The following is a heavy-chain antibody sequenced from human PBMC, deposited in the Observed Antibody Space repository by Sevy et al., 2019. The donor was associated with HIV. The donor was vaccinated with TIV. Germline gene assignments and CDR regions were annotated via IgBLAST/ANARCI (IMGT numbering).Heavy chain of an antibody. CDR1: GFTFDDYT. CDR3: AKDMRDEYYFDY. CDR2: ISWDGGSP. Sequence: GGSLRLSCAASGFTFDDYTMHWVRQAPGKGLEWVSLISWDGGSPYYADSVKGRFTISRDNSKNSLYLQMNSLRTEDTALYYCAKDMRDEYYFDYWGQGTLVTVSS. J-gene: IGHJ4*02. V-gene: IGHV3-43*01.